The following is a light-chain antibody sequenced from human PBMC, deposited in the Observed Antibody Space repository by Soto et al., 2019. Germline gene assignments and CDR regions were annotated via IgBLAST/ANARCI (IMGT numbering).Light chain of an antibody. Sequence: EIVMTQSPVTLSVSPGERATLSCRASQSVSNNLAWYQQRPGQAPRLLIYDTSTRATGVPGRFSCSGSGTEFAPPIGSLQSVDFAVYYCQQYNNCPSFTFGPGTNVD. CDR3: QQYNNCPSFT. J-gene: IGKJ3*01. V-gene: IGKV3-15*01. CDR2: DTS. CDR1: QSVSNN.